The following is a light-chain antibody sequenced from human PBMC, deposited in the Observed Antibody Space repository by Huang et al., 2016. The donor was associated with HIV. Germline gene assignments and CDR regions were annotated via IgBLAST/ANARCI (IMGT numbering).Light chain of an antibody. Sequence: EIVMTQSPATLSVSPGERATLSGRASQSVGSNLAWYQQRRGQAPRLLIYAAATRASGTPARFSGSGSGTEFTLTVSSLQSEDFAVYYCQQHNTWPRTFGQGTRV. V-gene: IGKV3-15*01. J-gene: IGKJ1*01. CDR2: AAA. CDR1: QSVGSN. CDR3: QQHNTWPRT.